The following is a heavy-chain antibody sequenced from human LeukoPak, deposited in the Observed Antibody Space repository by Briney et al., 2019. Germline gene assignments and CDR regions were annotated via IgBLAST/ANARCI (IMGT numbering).Heavy chain of an antibody. D-gene: IGHD3-10*01. J-gene: IGHJ4*02. CDR2: IYSGGST. Sequence: TGGSLRLSCAASGFTFGRYAMSWVRQAPGKGLEWVSVIYSGGSTYYADSVKGRFTISRDNSKNTLYLQMNSLRAEDTAVYYCARGYYYDYWGQGTLVTVSS. V-gene: IGHV3-66*01. CDR3: ARGYYYDY. CDR1: GFTFGRYA.